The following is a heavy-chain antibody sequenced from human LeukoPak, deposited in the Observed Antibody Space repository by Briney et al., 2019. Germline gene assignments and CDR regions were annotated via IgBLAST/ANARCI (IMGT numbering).Heavy chain of an antibody. J-gene: IGHJ4*02. V-gene: IGHV1-8*01. CDR3: ARGWKAVAGTKSDY. Sequence: ASVKVSCTASGYTFTSYDINWVRQATGQGLEWMGWMNPNSGNTGYAQKFQGRVTMTRNTSISTAYMELSSLRSEDTAVYYCARGWKAVAGTKSDYWGQGTLVTVSS. CDR2: MNPNSGNT. CDR1: GYTFTSYD. D-gene: IGHD6-19*01.